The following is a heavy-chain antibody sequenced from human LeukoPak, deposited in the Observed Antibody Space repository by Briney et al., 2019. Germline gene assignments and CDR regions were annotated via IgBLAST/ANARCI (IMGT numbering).Heavy chain of an antibody. CDR1: GGSISSGSYY. CDR3: ARSGYSSSWYSRWDYYYYGMDV. J-gene: IGHJ6*02. D-gene: IGHD6-13*01. Sequence: SQTLSLICTVSGGSISSGSYYWSWIRQPAGKGLEWIGRIYTSGSTNYNPSLKSRVTISVDTSKNQFSLKLSSVTAADTAVYYCARSGYSSSWYSRWDYYYYGMDVWGQGTTVTVSS. V-gene: IGHV4-61*02. CDR2: IYTSGST.